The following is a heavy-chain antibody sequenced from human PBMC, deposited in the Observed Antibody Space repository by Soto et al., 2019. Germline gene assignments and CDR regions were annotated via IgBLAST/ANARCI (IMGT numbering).Heavy chain of an antibody. Sequence: QLQLVESGGGVVQPGKSVRLSCAASGFSFRDSGMHWVRQAPGKGLEWVAVVSNDDSYKYYADSVKGRFTISRDNSRNTLDLQMNSLKTEDTAMSDCAKGGQDAAVFWYFDLWGRGTLVTVSS. CDR3: AKGGQDAAVFWYFDL. CDR2: VSNDDSYK. D-gene: IGHD2-15*01. CDR1: GFSFRDSG. J-gene: IGHJ2*01. V-gene: IGHV3-30*18.